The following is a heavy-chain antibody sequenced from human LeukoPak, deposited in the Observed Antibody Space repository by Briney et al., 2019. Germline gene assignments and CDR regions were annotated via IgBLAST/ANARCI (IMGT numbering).Heavy chain of an antibody. J-gene: IGHJ4*02. CDR1: GFTFSSYA. D-gene: IGHD4-17*01. CDR3: SKDRGGTLGDDFDF. Sequence: GGSLRLSCAVSGFTFSSYAMSWVRQAPGKGLEWVSAIGGSGATTHYADSVKGRFTIARDNSKNTLYLQMNSLRAEDTAVYYCSKDRGGTLGDDFDFWGQGTLVTVSS. V-gene: IGHV3-23*01. CDR2: IGGSGATT.